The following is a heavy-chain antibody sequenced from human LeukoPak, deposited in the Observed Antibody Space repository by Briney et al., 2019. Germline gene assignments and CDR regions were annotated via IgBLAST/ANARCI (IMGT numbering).Heavy chain of an antibody. Sequence: PGGSLILSCAASGFTFSSYSMNWVRQAPGKGLEWVSSISSSSSYIYYADSVKGRFTISRDNAKNSLYLQMNSLRVEDTAVYYCARLDSSISHYGWDVWGQGTTVTVSS. CDR2: ISSSSSYI. J-gene: IGHJ6*02. CDR1: GFTFSSYS. CDR3: ARLDSSISHYGWDV. D-gene: IGHD6-13*01. V-gene: IGHV3-21*01.